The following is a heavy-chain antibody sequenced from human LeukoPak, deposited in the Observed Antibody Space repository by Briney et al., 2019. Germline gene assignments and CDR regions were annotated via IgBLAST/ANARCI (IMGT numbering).Heavy chain of an antibody. J-gene: IGHJ4*02. CDR3: VRGTGY. CDR1: GFTFRTYV. Sequence: PGGSLRLSCSVSGFTFRTYVMHWVRQAPGTGLEYVSAISSNGDNTYYADSVKGRFTISRDNSKNTLYLQMSSLRADDTAVYYCVRGTGYWGQGTLVTVSS. CDR2: ISSNGDNT. V-gene: IGHV3-64D*06.